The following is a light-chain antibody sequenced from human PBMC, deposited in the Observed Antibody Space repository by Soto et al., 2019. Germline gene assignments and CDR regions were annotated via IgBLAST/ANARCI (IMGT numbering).Light chain of an antibody. J-gene: IGKJ1*01. CDR3: QQYGSSPQT. CDR2: GAS. Sequence: EIVLTQSPGTLSLSPGETATLSCRASQSVNSNYLAWYQQKPGQAPRLLIYGASSRATGIPDRFSGSGSGTVFTLTISRLEPEDFAVYYCQQYGSSPQTFGQGTKVDIK. V-gene: IGKV3-20*01. CDR1: QSVNSNY.